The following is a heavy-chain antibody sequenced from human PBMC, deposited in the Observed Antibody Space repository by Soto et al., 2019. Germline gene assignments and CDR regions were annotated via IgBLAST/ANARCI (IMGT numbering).Heavy chain of an antibody. D-gene: IGHD4-17*01. CDR2: RNAGNGKT. CDR3: AGATVIPWNDAFDI. Sequence: QVQLVQSGAEVKKPGASVKVSCKASGYTFTSYAMHWVRQAPGQRLEWMGWRNAGNGKTKYSQKFQGRYTITRDTTESTAYMELSSLRSEDTAVYYCAGATVIPWNDAFDIWGKGTMVTVSS. J-gene: IGHJ3*02. V-gene: IGHV1-3*01. CDR1: GYTFTSYA.